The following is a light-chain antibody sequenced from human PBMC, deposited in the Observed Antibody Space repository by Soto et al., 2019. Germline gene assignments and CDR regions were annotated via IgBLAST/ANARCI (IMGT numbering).Light chain of an antibody. CDR1: QSVTSSY. J-gene: IGKJ1*01. CDR2: GAS. CDR3: QQYGSLPRT. V-gene: IGKV3-20*01. Sequence: EIVLTQSPGTLSLSPGERATLSCRASQSVTSSYLAWYQQKPGQAPRLLMYGASSRATGIPDRFSGSGSGTDFTLTITRLEHQDSAVYYCQQYGSLPRTFGQGTKVEIK.